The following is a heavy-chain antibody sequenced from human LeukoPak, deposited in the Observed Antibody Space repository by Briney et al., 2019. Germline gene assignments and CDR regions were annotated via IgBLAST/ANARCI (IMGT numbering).Heavy chain of an antibody. D-gene: IGHD7-27*01. CDR1: GFTFSNYG. CDR3: ARDITGDPPPYYFDY. V-gene: IGHV3-33*01. J-gene: IGHJ4*02. Sequence: GRSLRLSCAASGFTFSNYGLHWVRQAPGKGLEWLAVMWFDGSHKYYADSVKGRFTISRDNSKSMLYLQMSSLRAEDTAVYYCARDITGDPPPYYFDYWGLGSLVTVSS. CDR2: MWFDGSHK.